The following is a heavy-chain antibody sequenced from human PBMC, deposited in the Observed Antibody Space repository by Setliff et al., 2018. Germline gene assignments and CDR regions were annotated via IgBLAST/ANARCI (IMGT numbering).Heavy chain of an antibody. V-gene: IGHV1-69*05. CDR2: IIPIFGTA. Sequence: SVKVSCKASGGTFSGYAISWVRQAPGQGLEWMGGIIPIFGTANYAQKFQGRVTMTTDTSTSTAYMELSSLRSEDTAVYYCARGSDTGPYYFDYWGQGTLVTVSS. J-gene: IGHJ4*02. D-gene: IGHD3-10*01. CDR3: ARGSDTGPYYFDY. CDR1: GGTFSGYA.